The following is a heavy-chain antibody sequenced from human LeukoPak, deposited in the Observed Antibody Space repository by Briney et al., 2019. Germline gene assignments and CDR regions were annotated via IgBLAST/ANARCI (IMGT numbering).Heavy chain of an antibody. Sequence: RASVKVSCKASGYTFTSYYMHWVRQAPGQGLEWMGWINPNSGGTNYAQKFQGRVTMTRDTSISTAYMELSRLRSDDTAVYYCARGNLVAATLGYYYYMDVWGKGTTVTVSS. CDR3: ARGNLVAATLGYYYYMDV. CDR2: INPNSGGT. CDR1: GYTFTSYY. J-gene: IGHJ6*03. D-gene: IGHD2-15*01. V-gene: IGHV1-2*02.